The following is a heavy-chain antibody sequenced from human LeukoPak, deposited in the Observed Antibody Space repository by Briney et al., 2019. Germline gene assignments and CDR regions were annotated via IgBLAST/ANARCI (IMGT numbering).Heavy chain of an antibody. CDR3: ARITGAPRWVWYFDL. J-gene: IGHJ2*01. Sequence: PSETLSLTCAVYGGSFSGYYWSWIRQPPGKGLEWIGEINHSGSTNYNPSLKSRVTISVDTSKNQFSLKLSSVTAADTAVYYCARITGAPRWVWYFDLWGRGTLVTVSS. CDR1: GGSFSGYY. CDR2: INHSGST. V-gene: IGHV4-34*01. D-gene: IGHD7-27*01.